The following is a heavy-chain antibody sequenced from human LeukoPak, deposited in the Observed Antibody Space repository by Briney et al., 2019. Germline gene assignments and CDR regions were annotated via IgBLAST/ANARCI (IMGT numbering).Heavy chain of an antibody. CDR1: GYTFTSYY. D-gene: IGHD2-15*01. CDR3: ARDLYCSGGSCSSSRAAPYYYYMDV. CDR2: INPSGGNT. V-gene: IGHV1-46*01. Sequence: ASVKVSCKASGYTFTSYYVHWVRQAPGQGLEWMGIINPSGGNTSYAQKFQGRVTMTRDTSTSTVYMELSSLRSEDTAVYYCARDLYCSGGSCSSSRAAPYYYYMDVWGKGTTVTVSS. J-gene: IGHJ6*03.